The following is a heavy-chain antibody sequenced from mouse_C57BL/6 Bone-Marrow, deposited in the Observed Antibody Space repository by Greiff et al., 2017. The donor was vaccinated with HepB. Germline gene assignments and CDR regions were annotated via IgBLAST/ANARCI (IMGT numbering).Heavy chain of an antibody. J-gene: IGHJ4*01. CDR2: IRLKSDNYAT. CDR1: GFTFSNYW. V-gene: IGHV6-3*01. D-gene: IGHD1-1*01. CDR3: TDYYGSSYDEGDY. Sequence: DVMLVESGGGLVQPGGSMKLSCVASGFTFSNYWMNWVRQSPEKGLEWVAQIRLKSDNYATHYAESVKGRFTISRDDSKSSVYLQMNNLRAEDTGIYYCTDYYGSSYDEGDYWGQGTSVTVSS.